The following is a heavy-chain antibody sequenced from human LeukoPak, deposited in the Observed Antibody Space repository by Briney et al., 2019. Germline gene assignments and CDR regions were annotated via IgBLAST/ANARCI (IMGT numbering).Heavy chain of an antibody. CDR2: INHSGST. D-gene: IGHD6-13*01. CDR3: ARGIAAAPRT. Sequence: KPSETLSLTCAVYGGSFSGYYWSWIRQPPGKGLEWIGEINHSGSTNYNPSLKSRVTISVDTSKNQFSLKLSSVTAADTAVYYCARGIAAAPRTWGQGTLVTVSS. J-gene: IGHJ5*02. CDR1: GGSFSGYY. V-gene: IGHV4-34*01.